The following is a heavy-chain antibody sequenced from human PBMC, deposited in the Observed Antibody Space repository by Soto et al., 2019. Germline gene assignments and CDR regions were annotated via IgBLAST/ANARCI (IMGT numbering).Heavy chain of an antibody. V-gene: IGHV3-11*01. J-gene: IGHJ4*02. D-gene: IGHD3-22*01. Sequence: PGGSLRLSCAASGFTFSDYYMSWIRQAPGKGLEWVSYISSSGSTIYYADSVKGRFTISRDNAKNSLYLQMNSLRAEDTAVYYCARDPRNYYDSSGYYYLDYWGQGTLVTVSS. CDR3: ARDPRNYYDSSGYYYLDY. CDR2: ISSSGSTI. CDR1: GFTFSDYY.